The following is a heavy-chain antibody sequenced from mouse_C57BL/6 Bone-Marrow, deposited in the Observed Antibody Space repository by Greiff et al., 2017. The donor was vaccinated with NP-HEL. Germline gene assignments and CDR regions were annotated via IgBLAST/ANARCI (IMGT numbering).Heavy chain of an antibody. Sequence: EVKLMESGGGLVKPGGSLKLSCAASGLTFSSYTMSWVRRTPEKRLEWVATISGGGGNTYYPDSVKGRFTISRDNAKNTLYLQMSSLRSEDTALYYCASPWFAYWGQGTLVTVSA. CDR1: GLTFSSYT. V-gene: IGHV5-9*01. CDR2: ISGGGGNT. J-gene: IGHJ3*01. CDR3: ASPWFAY.